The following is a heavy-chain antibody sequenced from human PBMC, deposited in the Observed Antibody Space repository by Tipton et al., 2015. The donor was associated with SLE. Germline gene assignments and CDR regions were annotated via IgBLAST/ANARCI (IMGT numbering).Heavy chain of an antibody. Sequence: TLSLTCAVYGGSFSGYHWSWIRQPPGKGLEWIGEINHSGSATYNPSLKSRVTISLDTSKNQFSLKLSSMTAADTAVYYCARGDYGTKPGFDYWGQGTLVTVST. CDR1: GGSFSGYH. D-gene: IGHD4-17*01. J-gene: IGHJ4*02. CDR2: INHSGSA. CDR3: ARGDYGTKPGFDY. V-gene: IGHV4-34*01.